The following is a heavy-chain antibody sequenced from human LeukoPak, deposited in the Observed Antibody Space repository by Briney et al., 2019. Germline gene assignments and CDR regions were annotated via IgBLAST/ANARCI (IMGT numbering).Heavy chain of an antibody. Sequence: GGSLRLSCAASGFTFSSYAMHWVRQAPGKGLEWVAVISYDGSNKYYADSVKGRFTISRDNSKNTLYLQMNSLRAEDTAVYYCAGQLVRSTYYYYGMDVWGQGTTVTVSS. CDR3: AGQLVRSTYYYYGMDV. J-gene: IGHJ6*02. D-gene: IGHD6-6*01. CDR2: ISYDGSNK. CDR1: GFTFSSYA. V-gene: IGHV3-30-3*01.